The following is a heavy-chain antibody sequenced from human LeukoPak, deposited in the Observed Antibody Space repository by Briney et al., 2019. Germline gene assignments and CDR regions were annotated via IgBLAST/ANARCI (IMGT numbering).Heavy chain of an antibody. CDR3: TTQTWLGYFDH. CDR2: IKSKTDGGTT. J-gene: IGHJ4*02. CDR1: GFTFSNAW. V-gene: IGHV3-15*01. Sequence: GGSLRLSCAASGFTFSNAWMSWVRQAPGKGLEWVGRIKSKTDGGTTDYGAPVKGRFTISRDDSKNTLYLQMNSLKTEDTAVYYCTTQTWLGYFDHWGQGTLVTVSS. D-gene: IGHD6-19*01.